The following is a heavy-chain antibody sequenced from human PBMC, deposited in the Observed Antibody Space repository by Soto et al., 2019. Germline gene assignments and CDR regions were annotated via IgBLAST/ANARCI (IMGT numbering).Heavy chain of an antibody. J-gene: IGHJ4*02. CDR1: GFSLSTSGVG. CDR2: IYWDDDK. D-gene: IGHD1-7*01. Sequence: QIALKESGATLVKPTQTLTLTCTFSGFSLSTSGVGVGWIRQPPGKALEWLALIYWDDDKRYSPSLKSRLTIAKYTSKIHVVLTITNIDPVDTASYSCAHCLIVDTGNWNYCAFDYWGQGTLVTVSS. CDR3: AHCLIVDTGNWNYCAFDY. V-gene: IGHV2-5*02.